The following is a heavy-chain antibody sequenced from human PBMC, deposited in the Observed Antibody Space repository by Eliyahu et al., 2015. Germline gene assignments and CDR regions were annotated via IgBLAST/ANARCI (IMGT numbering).Heavy chain of an antibody. V-gene: IGHV3-33*01. Sequence: QVNLVESGGGVVQPGRSLTLSCETSGFTFSTXGMPWVRQAPGKGLEWVAVIWVRENDYNHADSVKGRFTVSRDNSKNTVYLEMNSLRVDDTAVYYCARGGSYWDFDYWGQGTLVTVSS. CDR2: IWVRENDY. CDR3: ARGGSYWDFDY. CDR1: GFTFSTXG. D-gene: IGHD1-26*01. J-gene: IGHJ4*02.